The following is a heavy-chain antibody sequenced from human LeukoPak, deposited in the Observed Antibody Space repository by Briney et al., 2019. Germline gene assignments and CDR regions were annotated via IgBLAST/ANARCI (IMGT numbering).Heavy chain of an antibody. D-gene: IGHD3-3*01. CDR3: ARDQSITIFGVAQGDAFDI. Sequence: SVKVSCKASGGTFSSYAISWVRQAPGQGLEWMGGIIPIFGTANYAQKFQGRVTITTDESTSTAYMELSSLRSEDTAVYYCARDQSITIFGVAQGDAFDIWGQGTMVTVSS. CDR1: GGTFSSYA. V-gene: IGHV1-69*05. CDR2: IIPIFGTA. J-gene: IGHJ3*02.